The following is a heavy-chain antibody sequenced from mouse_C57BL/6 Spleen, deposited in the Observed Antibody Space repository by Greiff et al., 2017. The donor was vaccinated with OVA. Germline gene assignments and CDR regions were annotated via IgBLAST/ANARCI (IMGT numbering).Heavy chain of an antibody. CDR2: ISYSGST. J-gene: IGHJ2*01. CDR3: ARGDWAHYFDY. Sequence: EVKVVESVPGMVKPSQSLSLTCTVTGYSITSGYDWHWIRHFPGNKLEWMGYISYSGSTNYNPALKSRISITHDTSKNHFFLKLNSVTTEDTATYYCARGDWAHYFDYWGQGTTLTVSS. CDR1: GYSITSGYD. V-gene: IGHV3-1*01. D-gene: IGHD4-1*01.